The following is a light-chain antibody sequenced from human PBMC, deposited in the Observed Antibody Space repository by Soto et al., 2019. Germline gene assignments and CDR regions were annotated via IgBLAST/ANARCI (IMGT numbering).Light chain of an antibody. J-gene: IGKJ2*01. CDR1: QSVSSN. V-gene: IGKV3-15*01. Sequence: EIVMTQSPATLSVSPGERATLSCRASQSVSSNLAWYQQKPGQAPRLLIYGASTRATGIPARFSGSGSGTEFTLTIGSLQSEDFAVYYCQQCNNWPLTFGQGTKLEIK. CDR3: QQCNNWPLT. CDR2: GAS.